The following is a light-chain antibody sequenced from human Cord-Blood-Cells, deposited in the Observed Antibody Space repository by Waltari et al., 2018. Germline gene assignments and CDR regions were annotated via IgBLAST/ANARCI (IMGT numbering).Light chain of an antibody. CDR2: DAS. CDR1: QSVSSY. J-gene: IGKJ1*01. V-gene: IGKV3-11*01. Sequence: EIVLPQSPAPLSLSPGAGATLPCWASQSVSSYLAWYQQKPGQAPRLLIYDASNRATGIPARFSGSGSGTDFTLTISSLEPEDFAVYYCQQRSNWLWTFGQGTKVEIK. CDR3: QQRSNWLWT.